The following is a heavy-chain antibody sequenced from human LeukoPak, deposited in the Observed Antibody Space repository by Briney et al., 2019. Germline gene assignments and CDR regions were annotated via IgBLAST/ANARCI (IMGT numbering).Heavy chain of an antibody. D-gene: IGHD3-22*01. V-gene: IGHV3-7*01. Sequence: GGSLRLSCAASGFTFSSYWMTWVRRAPGMGLQWVANIKEDGSEKYYVDSVKGRFTISRDNAKNSLYLQMSSLRAEDTAVYYCARADSTGAFDIWGQGTMVTVS. CDR1: GFTFSSYW. CDR3: ARADSTGAFDI. J-gene: IGHJ3*02. CDR2: IKEDGSEK.